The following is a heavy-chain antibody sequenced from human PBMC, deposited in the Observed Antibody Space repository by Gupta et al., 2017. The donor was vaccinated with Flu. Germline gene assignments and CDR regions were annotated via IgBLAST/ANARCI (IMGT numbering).Heavy chain of an antibody. CDR2: ISFSGTT. D-gene: IGHD4-4*01. J-gene: IGHJ5*02. Sequence: SITSGTDYWNWIRQHPGRAPEWIGQISFSGTTSYNPSLKSRISISVDTSQNQFSLRLRSVTVADTAVYYCAKDSNMNWFCTWGQGTLVTVS. CDR3: AKDSNMNWFCT. CDR1: SITSGTDY. V-gene: IGHV4-31*02.